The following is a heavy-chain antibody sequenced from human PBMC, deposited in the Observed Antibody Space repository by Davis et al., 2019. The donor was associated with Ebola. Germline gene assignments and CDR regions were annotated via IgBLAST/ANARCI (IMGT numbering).Heavy chain of an antibody. CDR1: GGSFSGYY. V-gene: IGHV4-34*01. CDR2: INHSGSP. CDR3: ARHRHYGMDV. J-gene: IGHJ6*02. Sequence: SETLSLTCAVYGGSFSGYYWSWIRQPPGKGLEWVGEINHSGSPNYNPSLKSRVTISVDTSKNQFSLKLSSVTAADTAVYYCARHRHYGMDVWGQGTKVTVSS.